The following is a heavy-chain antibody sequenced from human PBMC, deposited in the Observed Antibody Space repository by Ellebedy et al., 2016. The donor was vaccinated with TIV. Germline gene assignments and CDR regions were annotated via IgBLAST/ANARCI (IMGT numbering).Heavy chain of an antibody. CDR3: ASGYSSGWLDY. D-gene: IGHD6-19*01. CDR1: RDSISSYS. Sequence: MPSETLSLTCTVSRDSISSYSWTWIRQPPGKGLEWIGRIYTSGSTNYNPSLKSRVTMSVDTSKNQFSLKLSSVTAADTAVYYCASGYSSGWLDYWGQGTLVTVSS. J-gene: IGHJ4*02. V-gene: IGHV4-4*07. CDR2: IYTSGST.